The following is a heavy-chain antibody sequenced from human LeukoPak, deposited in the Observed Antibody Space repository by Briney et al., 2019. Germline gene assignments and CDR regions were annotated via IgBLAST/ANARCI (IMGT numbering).Heavy chain of an antibody. J-gene: IGHJ4*02. V-gene: IGHV4-39*07. D-gene: IGHD5-24*01. CDR1: GASISSSPYY. CDR3: ARGGMGTIVRPFDY. Sequence: SETLSLTCTVSGASISSSPYYGAWIRQPPGKGLEWIGNIYFSGSSFYKPSLKSRVTISVDTSKNQFSLKLSSVTAADTAVYYCARGGMGTIVRPFDYWGQGTLVTVSS. CDR2: IYFSGSS.